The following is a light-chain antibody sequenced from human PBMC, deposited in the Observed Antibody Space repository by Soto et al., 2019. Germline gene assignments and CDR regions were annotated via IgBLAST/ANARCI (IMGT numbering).Light chain of an antibody. CDR1: SSDIGSYDY. Sequence: QSALTQPASVSGSPGQSITISCTGTSSDIGSYDYVSWCQQHPGKAPNLIIYEVTDRPSGVSNRFSGSKSGNTASLTISGLQAEDEADYYCTSFTSTSTRLFGSGTKVTVL. V-gene: IGLV2-14*01. CDR2: EVT. CDR3: TSFTSTSTRL. J-gene: IGLJ1*01.